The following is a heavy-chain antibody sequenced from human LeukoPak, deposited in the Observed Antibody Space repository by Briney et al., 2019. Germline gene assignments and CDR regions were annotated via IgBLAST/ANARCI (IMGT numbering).Heavy chain of an antibody. V-gene: IGHV1-18*01. J-gene: IGHJ4*02. CDR3: AKDEGDSGYSGYDSRPSFDY. CDR2: ISAYNGNT. Sequence: ASVKVSCKASGYTFTSYGISWVRQAPGQGLEWLGWISAYNGNTNYAQQLQGRVTMTRDTSTTTAYMDLRSLRSDDTAVYYCAKDEGDSGYSGYDSRPSFDYWGQGTLVTVSS. CDR1: GYTFTSYG. D-gene: IGHD5-12*01.